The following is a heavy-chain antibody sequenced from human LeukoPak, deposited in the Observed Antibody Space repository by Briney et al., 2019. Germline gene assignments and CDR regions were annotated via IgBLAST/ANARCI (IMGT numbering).Heavy chain of an antibody. CDR3: ARVRCSTSCPVDY. CDR1: GYTFTGYY. J-gene: IGHJ4*02. D-gene: IGHD2-2*01. Sequence: APVKVSCKASGYTFTGYYMHWVRQAPGQGLEWMGWINPNSGGTNYAQKFQGRVTMTRDTSISTAYMELSRLRSDDTAVYYCARVRCSTSCPVDYWGQGTLVTVSS. V-gene: IGHV1-2*02. CDR2: INPNSGGT.